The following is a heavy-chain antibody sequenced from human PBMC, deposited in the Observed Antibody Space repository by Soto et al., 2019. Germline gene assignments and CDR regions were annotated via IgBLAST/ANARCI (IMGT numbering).Heavy chain of an antibody. V-gene: IGHV3-53*02. CDR3: AHPYILRYFDWLPQSSLRTDDAFDI. D-gene: IGHD3-9*01. CDR2: IYSDGTT. CDR1: GFTVSSNY. Sequence: EVQLVETGGGLIQPGGSLRLSCAASGFTVSSNYMSWVRQAPGKGLEWVSVIYSDGTTYYADSVKGRFTISRDNSKNTLYLQMNSLRAEDTAVYYCAHPYILRYFDWLPQSSLRTDDAFDIWGQGTMVTVSS. J-gene: IGHJ3*02.